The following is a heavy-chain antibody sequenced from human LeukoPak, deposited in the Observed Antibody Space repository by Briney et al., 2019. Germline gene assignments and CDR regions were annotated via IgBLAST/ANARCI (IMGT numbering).Heavy chain of an antibody. J-gene: IGHJ4*02. D-gene: IGHD4-17*01. CDR1: GYTFTSYY. CDR2: INPSGSST. V-gene: IGHV1-46*01. Sequence: ALVKVSCKASGYTFTSYYMHWVRQAPGQGLEWMGIINPSGSSTSYAQKFQGRVTMTRDMSTSTVYMELSSLRSEDTAVYYCALTTVTTDGFDYWGQGTLVTVSS. CDR3: ALTTVTTDGFDY.